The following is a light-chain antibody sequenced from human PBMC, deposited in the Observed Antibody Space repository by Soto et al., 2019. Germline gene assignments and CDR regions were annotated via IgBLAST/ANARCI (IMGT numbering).Light chain of an antibody. V-gene: IGLV2-8*01. Sequence: QSVLTQPPSASGSPGQSVSISCTGTGSDVGGYNYVSWYQQRPDKAPKLIIYEVDKRPAGVPDRFSGSKSGNSAYLTASGLQTEDEADYYCSSYAGRNYAVFGRGTQLTVL. CDR2: EVD. CDR1: GSDVGGYNY. CDR3: SSYAGRNYAV. J-gene: IGLJ7*01.